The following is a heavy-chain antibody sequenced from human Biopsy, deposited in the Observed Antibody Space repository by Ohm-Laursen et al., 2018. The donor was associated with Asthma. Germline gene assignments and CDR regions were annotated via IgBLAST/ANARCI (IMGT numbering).Heavy chain of an antibody. CDR2: ISVYNGNT. Sequence: GASVKVSGKTSGYTFNSAGITWVRQAPGQGLERMGWISVYNGNTKVAQKLQDRVTMITDTSTSTAYMELRSLRSDDTAVYFCARAVDYSHYYGIDVWGQGTTVTVS. V-gene: IGHV1-18*01. CDR1: GYTFNSAG. J-gene: IGHJ6*02. CDR3: ARAVDYSHYYGIDV. D-gene: IGHD3-10*01.